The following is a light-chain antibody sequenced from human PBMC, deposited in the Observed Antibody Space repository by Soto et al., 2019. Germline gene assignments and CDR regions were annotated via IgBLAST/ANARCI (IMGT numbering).Light chain of an antibody. V-gene: IGKV3-15*01. CDR1: QSVSSN. CDR2: GAS. CDR3: QQYNDWPQT. Sequence: TLSVSPGERATLSCRASQSVSSNLAWFQQKPGQAPRLLIYGASTRATGIPARFSGSGSGTEFTLTISSLQSEDFAVYYCQQYNDWPQTFGQGTKVDIK. J-gene: IGKJ1*01.